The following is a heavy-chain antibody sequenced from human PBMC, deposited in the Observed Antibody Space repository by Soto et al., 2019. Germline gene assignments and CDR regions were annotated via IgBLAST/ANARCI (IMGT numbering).Heavy chain of an antibody. V-gene: IGHV4-39*01. CDR3: APVASTHFDS. CDR2: FFYGGRT. D-gene: IGHD2-21*01. CDR1: GGSISSPSYN. Sequence: QVQLQQSGPGLLKPSETLSLTCTVSGGSISSPSYNWGWVRQPPGKGPEWIGSFFYGGRTHYSPSLESRLSISVDTARCQVSLILTSVTAADTAVYYCAPVASTHFDSWGQGALVVVSS. J-gene: IGHJ4*02.